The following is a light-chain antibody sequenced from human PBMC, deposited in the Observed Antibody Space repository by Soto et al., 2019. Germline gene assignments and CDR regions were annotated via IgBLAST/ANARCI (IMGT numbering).Light chain of an antibody. CDR3: SSYTSDNRSYV. V-gene: IGLV2-14*01. CDR2: EVS. J-gene: IGLJ1*01. Sequence: QSALTQPASVSGSPGQSITISCTGTSSDVGAYTSFSWYQQHPGKAPELMIYEVSNRPSGVSNRFSGSKSGNTASLTISGLQAEDEAHYYCSSYTSDNRSYVFGTGTKLTVL. CDR1: SSDVGAYTS.